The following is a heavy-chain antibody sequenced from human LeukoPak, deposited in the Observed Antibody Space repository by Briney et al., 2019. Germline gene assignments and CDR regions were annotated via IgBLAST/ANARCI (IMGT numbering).Heavy chain of an antibody. J-gene: IGHJ4*02. CDR3: AKDDPLFDH. CDR1: GFTFSTHG. Sequence: GGPLRLSCAASGFTFSTHGMHWVRQAPGKGLEWVSFIRYDGSDKYYADSVKGRFTISRDNSKNTLYLQMNSLRAEDTAVYYCAKDDPLFDHWGQGTLVTVSS. V-gene: IGHV3-30*02. CDR2: IRYDGSDK.